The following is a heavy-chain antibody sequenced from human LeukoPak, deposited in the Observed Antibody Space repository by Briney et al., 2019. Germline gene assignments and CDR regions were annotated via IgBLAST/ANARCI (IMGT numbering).Heavy chain of an antibody. CDR2: ISGSGGST. CDR1: GFTVSSYA. Sequence: GGSLRLSCAASGFTVSSYAMSWVRQAPGKGLEWVSAISGSGGSTYYADSVKGRFTISRDNSKNTLYLQMNSLRAEDTAVYYCARAPYSGSYFSTDYFDYWGQGTLVTVSS. D-gene: IGHD1-26*01. CDR3: ARAPYSGSYFSTDYFDY. V-gene: IGHV3-23*01. J-gene: IGHJ4*02.